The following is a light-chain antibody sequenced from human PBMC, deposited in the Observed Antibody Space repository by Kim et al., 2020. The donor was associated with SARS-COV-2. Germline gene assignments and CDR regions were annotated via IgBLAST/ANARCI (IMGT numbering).Light chain of an antibody. CDR3: AAWDDSLSGSYV. V-gene: IGLV1-47*01. CDR1: SSNIESNS. J-gene: IGLJ1*01. Sequence: QRVTISCSGSSSNIESNSVYWYQQLPGTAPKLLIYRNNQRPSGVPDRFSGSKSGTSASLAISGLRFEDEADYYCAAWDDSLSGSYVFGTGTKVTVL. CDR2: RNN.